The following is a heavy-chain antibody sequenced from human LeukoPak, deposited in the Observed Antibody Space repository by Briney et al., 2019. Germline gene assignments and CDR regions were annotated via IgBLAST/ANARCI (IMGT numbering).Heavy chain of an antibody. D-gene: IGHD3-10*01. V-gene: IGHV3-21*01. Sequence: GGSLRLSRAASGFTFSSYSMNWVRQAPGKGLEWVSSISSSSSYIYYADSVKGRFTISRDNAKNSLYLQMNSLRAEDTAVYYCARAGSGSYLFDYWGQGTLVTVSS. CDR3: ARAGSGSYLFDY. CDR2: ISSSSSYI. CDR1: GFTFSSYS. J-gene: IGHJ4*02.